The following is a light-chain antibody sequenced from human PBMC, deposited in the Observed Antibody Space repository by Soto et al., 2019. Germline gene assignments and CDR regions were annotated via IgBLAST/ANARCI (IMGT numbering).Light chain of an antibody. V-gene: IGLV2-8*01. CDR3: SSYAGSLYV. Sequence: QSVLTQPPSASGSPGQSVTISCTGTSSDVGDYNYVSWYQQHQGKAPKLMIYELSKRPSGVPCRFSGSKSVNTASLTVSGLQAEDEADYYCSSYAGSLYVFGTGTKLTVL. CDR1: SSDVGDYNY. CDR2: ELS. J-gene: IGLJ1*01.